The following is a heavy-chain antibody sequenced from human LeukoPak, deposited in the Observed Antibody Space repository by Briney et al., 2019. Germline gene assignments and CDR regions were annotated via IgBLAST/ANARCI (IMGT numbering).Heavy chain of an antibody. Sequence: SETLSLTCTVSGGSISSSSYYWGWIRQPPGKGLEWIGYIYYSGSTNYNPSLKSRVTISVDTSKNQFSLKLSSVTAADTAVYYCARGTRIAAQDYWGQGTLVTVSS. J-gene: IGHJ4*02. D-gene: IGHD6-6*01. CDR3: ARGTRIAAQDY. V-gene: IGHV4-61*05. CDR1: GGSISSSSYY. CDR2: IYYSGST.